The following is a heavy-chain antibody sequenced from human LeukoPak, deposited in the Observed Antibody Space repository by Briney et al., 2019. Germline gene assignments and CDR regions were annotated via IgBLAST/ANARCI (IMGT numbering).Heavy chain of an antibody. D-gene: IGHD3-10*01. CDR2: ISGSGGST. V-gene: IGHV3-23*01. CDR1: GFTFYMYA. J-gene: IGHJ4*02. CDR3: AKQGWFGELLYFFSDY. Sequence: GGSLRLSCQASGFTFYMYAMSWVRQAPGKGLEWVSAISGSGGSTYYADSVKGRFTISRDNSKNTLYLQMNSLRAEDTAVYYCAKQGWFGELLYFFSDYWGQGTLVTVSS.